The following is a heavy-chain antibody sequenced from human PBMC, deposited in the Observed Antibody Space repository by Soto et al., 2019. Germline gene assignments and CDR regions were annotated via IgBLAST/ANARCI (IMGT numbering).Heavy chain of an antibody. J-gene: IGHJ5*02. CDR3: VRDGHLSTTSCYGNLFDP. D-gene: IGHD2-2*01. Sequence: EVQLVESGGGLVQPGGSLRLSCAASGFTFSTYWMHWIRQVPGKGLEWVSRINSDASHTYYADSVKGRFTISRDNAKNTLHVEMNSLRAAHPAVYYWVRDGHLSTTSCYGNLFDPWGQGTLVTVSS. CDR2: INSDASHT. CDR1: GFTFSTYW. V-gene: IGHV3-74*01.